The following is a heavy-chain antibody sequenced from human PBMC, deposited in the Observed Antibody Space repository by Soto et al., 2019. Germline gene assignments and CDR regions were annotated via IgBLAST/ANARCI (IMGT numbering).Heavy chain of an antibody. J-gene: IGHJ4*02. V-gene: IGHV3-9*01. Sequence: EVQLVESGGGLVQPGRSLRLSCAASGFTFDDYAMHWVRQAPGKGLEWVSGISWTSGSIGYADSVKGRFTISRDNAKNSLYLQMNSLRAEDTALYYCAKDLDTVTTGAHFDYWGQGTLVTVSS. CDR1: GFTFDDYA. CDR2: ISWTSGSI. D-gene: IGHD4-17*01. CDR3: AKDLDTVTTGAHFDY.